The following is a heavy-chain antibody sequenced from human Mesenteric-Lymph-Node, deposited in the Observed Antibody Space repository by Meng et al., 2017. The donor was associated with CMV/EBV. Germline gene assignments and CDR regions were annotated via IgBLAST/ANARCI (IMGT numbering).Heavy chain of an antibody. V-gene: IGHV3-48*04. D-gene: IGHD1-1*01. CDR2: ISSSGSTI. CDR3: ARVWVPFYGMDV. J-gene: IGHJ6*02. CDR1: GFTFSSYS. Sequence: GESLKISCAASGFTFSSYSMNWVRQAPGKGLEWVSYISSSGSTIYYADPVKGRFTISRDNAKNSLYLQMNSLRAEDTAVYYCARVWVPFYGMDVWGQGTTVTVSS.